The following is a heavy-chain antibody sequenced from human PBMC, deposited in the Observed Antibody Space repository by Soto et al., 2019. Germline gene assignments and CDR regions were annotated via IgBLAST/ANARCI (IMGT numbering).Heavy chain of an antibody. J-gene: IGHJ4*02. CDR1: GGSISSGDYS. Sequence: TLSLTCTVSGGSISSGDYSWSWIRQPPGKGLEWIGYIYHSGSTYYNPSLKSRVTISVDRSKNQFSLKLRSVTAADTAVYYCASNTVTKYYFDFWGQGTLVTV. CDR3: ASNTVTKYYFDF. D-gene: IGHD4-17*01. V-gene: IGHV4-30-2*01. CDR2: IYHSGST.